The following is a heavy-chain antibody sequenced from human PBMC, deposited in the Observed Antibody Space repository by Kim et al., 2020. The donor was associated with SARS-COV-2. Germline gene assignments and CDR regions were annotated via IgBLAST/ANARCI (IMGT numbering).Heavy chain of an antibody. CDR3: AKDNDGNRSSSWYYYYYGMDV. J-gene: IGHJ6*02. V-gene: IGHV3-30*18. D-gene: IGHD6-13*01. Sequence: GGSLRLSCAASGFTFSSYGMHWVRQAPGKGLEWVAVISYDGSNKYYADSVKGRFTISRDNSKNTLYLQMNSLRAEDTAVYYCAKDNDGNRSSSWYYYYYGMDVWGQGTTVTVSS. CDR1: GFTFSSYG. CDR2: ISYDGSNK.